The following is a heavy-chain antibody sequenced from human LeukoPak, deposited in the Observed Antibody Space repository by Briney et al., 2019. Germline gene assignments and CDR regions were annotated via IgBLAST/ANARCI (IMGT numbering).Heavy chain of an antibody. V-gene: IGHV3-7*01. J-gene: IGHJ5*02. Sequence: GGSLRLSCAASGFTFSSYSMNWVRQAPGKGLEWVANIKQDGSARYYVDSVTGRFTISRDNAKNSLYLQMNSLRAEDTAVYYCARRGLRPSKRGMTTVTHGFDPWGQGTLVTVSS. D-gene: IGHD4-17*01. CDR3: ARRGLRPSKRGMTTVTHGFDP. CDR2: IKQDGSAR. CDR1: GFTFSSYS.